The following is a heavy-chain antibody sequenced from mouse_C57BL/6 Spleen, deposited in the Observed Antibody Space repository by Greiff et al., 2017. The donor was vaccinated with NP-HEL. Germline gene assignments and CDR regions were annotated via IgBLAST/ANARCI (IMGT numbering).Heavy chain of an antibody. J-gene: IGHJ4*01. V-gene: IGHV1-53*01. D-gene: IGHD1-1*01. CDR3: ARSSYYGSSRRYAMDY. CDR2: INPSNGGT. CDR1: GYTFTSYW. Sequence: QVQLQQPGTELVKPGASVKLSCKASGYTFTSYWMHWVKQRPGQGLEWIGNINPSNGGTNYNEKFKSKATLTVDKSSSTAYMQLSSLTSEDSAVYYCARSSYYGSSRRYAMDYWGQGTSVTVSS.